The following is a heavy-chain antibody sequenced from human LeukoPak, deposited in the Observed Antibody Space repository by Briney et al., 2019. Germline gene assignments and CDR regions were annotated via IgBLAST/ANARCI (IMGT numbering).Heavy chain of an antibody. CDR1: GFTFSSYW. Sequence: GGSLRLSCAASGFTFSSYWVSWVRQAPGKGLEWVANIKQDGSEKYYVDSVKGRFTISRDNAKNSLYLQMNSLRAEDTAVYYCARDGDWGQGTLVTVSS. CDR3: ARDGD. J-gene: IGHJ4*02. V-gene: IGHV3-7*01. CDR2: IKQDGSEK.